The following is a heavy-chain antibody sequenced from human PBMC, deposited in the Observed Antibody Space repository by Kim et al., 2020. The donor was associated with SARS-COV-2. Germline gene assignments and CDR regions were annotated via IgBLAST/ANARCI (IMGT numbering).Heavy chain of an antibody. Sequence: TKYIGKVQGRVTMTTDTSTTSVYMELGNLRSDDTAVYYCARRSSSYSWFDLWGQGTLVTVSS. CDR2: T. CDR3: ARRSSSYSWFDL. D-gene: IGHD6-6*01. V-gene: IGHV1-18*01. J-gene: IGHJ5*02.